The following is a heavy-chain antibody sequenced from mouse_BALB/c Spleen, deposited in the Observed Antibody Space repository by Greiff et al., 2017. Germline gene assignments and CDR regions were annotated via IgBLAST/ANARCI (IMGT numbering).Heavy chain of an antibody. CDR3: ARSSGNYGYAMDY. CDR2: IYPGDGDT. V-gene: IGHV1-87*01. Sequence: VQLQQSGAELARPGASVKLSCKASGYTFTSYWMQWVKQRPGQGLEWIGAIYPGDGDTRYTQKFKGKATLTADKSSSTAYMQLSSLASEDSAVYYCARSSGNYGYAMDYWGQGTSVTVSS. J-gene: IGHJ4*01. D-gene: IGHD2-1*01. CDR1: GYTFTSYW.